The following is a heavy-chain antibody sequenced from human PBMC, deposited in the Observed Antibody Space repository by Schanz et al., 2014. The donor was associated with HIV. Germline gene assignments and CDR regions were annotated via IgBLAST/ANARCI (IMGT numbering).Heavy chain of an antibody. D-gene: IGHD4-17*01. Sequence: QVQLVESGGGLVKPGGSLRLSCAASGFTFSDFYMSWIRQAPGKGLEWVSYISSSDSSIYYADSVKGRFTISRDSAKNSLYLQMNSLRAEDTAVYYCAKSRGDSWPYGMDVWGQGTTVTVSS. CDR3: AKSRGDSWPYGMDV. CDR1: GFTFSDFY. V-gene: IGHV3-11*01. CDR2: ISSSDSSI. J-gene: IGHJ6*02.